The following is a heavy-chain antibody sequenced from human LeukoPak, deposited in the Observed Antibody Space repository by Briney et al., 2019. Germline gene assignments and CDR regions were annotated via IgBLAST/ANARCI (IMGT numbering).Heavy chain of an antibody. CDR2: IKEDGSEK. D-gene: IGHD6-13*01. CDR3: ARAEAPGTSGC. V-gene: IGHV3-7*03. J-gene: IGHJ4*02. CDR1: GFTFSIYW. Sequence: GGSLRLSCAASGFTFSIYWMSWVRQAPGKGLEWVAIIKEDGSEKYYVDSVKGRFTISRDNAKNSLYLQMNSLRAEDTAVYYCARAEAPGTSGCWGQGTLVTVSS.